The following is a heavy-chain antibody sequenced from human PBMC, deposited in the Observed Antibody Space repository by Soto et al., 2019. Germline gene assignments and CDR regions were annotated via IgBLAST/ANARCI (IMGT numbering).Heavy chain of an antibody. CDR3: GKGGEGYCSGTSCLYHMDA. J-gene: IGHJ6*03. V-gene: IGHV3-23*01. D-gene: IGHD2-15*01. CDR2: ISDSGST. Sequence: EVQLLESGGGLVQPGGSRRLSCAASGFTFSSYAMSWVRQAPGKGLEWVSTISDSGSTYYADSVKGRFTISRDISKNTLYVQMGSLRAEDTAVYYCGKGGEGYCSGTSCLYHMDAWGKGTTVTVSS. CDR1: GFTFSSYA.